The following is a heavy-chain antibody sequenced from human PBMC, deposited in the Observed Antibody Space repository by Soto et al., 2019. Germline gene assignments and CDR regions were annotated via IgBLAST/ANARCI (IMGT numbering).Heavy chain of an antibody. J-gene: IGHJ3*02. CDR3: AKNGWYSADI. CDR1: GASVSSDNW. V-gene: IGHV4-4*02. Sequence: QMRLQESGTGLVKPSGTLSLACAVSGASVSSDNWWSWVRQPPGKGLEWIGEIFHSETTNYNPSLKSRATISVDKSKNQFSLTLTSVTAADTAVYYCAKNGWYSADIWGQGTMVTVSS. CDR2: IFHSETT. D-gene: IGHD6-19*01.